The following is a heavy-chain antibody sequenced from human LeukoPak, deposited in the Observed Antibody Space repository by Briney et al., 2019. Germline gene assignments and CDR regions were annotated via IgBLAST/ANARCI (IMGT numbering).Heavy chain of an antibody. V-gene: IGHV3-23*01. Sequence: GGSLRLSCAASGFTVSSNYMSWVRQAPGKGLEWVSAISGSGGSTYYADSVKGRFTISRDNSKNTLYLQMNSLRAEDTAVYYCAKKGEPPGFDPWGQGTLVTVSS. D-gene: IGHD2-21*01. J-gene: IGHJ5*02. CDR3: AKKGEPPGFDP. CDR1: GFTVSSNY. CDR2: ISGSGGST.